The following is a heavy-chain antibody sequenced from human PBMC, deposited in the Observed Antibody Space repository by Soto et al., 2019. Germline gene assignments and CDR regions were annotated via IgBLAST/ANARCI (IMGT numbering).Heavy chain of an antibody. J-gene: IGHJ6*02. CDR2: INHSGST. CDR1: GGSFSGYY. CDR3: ARGSSWYRLAYYYGMDV. D-gene: IGHD6-13*01. Sequence: PSETLSLTCAVYGGSFSGYYWSWIRQPPGKGLEWIGEINHSGSTNYNPSLKSRVTISVDTSKNQFSLKLSSVTAADTAVYYCARGSSWYRLAYYYGMDVWGQGTTVTVS. V-gene: IGHV4-34*01.